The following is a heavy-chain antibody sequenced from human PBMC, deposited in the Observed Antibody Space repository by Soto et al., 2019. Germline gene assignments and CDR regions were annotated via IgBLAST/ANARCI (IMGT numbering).Heavy chain of an antibody. Sequence: QVQLQESGPGLVKPSQTLSLTCTVSGGSISSGGYYWSWIRQHPGKGLEWIGYIYYSGSTYYNPSLKSRFTISVDTSKNQFSLKLSSVTAADTAVYYCARGVTFGGVVNAFDIWGQGTMVTVSS. D-gene: IGHD3-16*01. CDR1: GGSISSGGYY. CDR2: IYYSGST. V-gene: IGHV4-31*03. CDR3: ARGVTFGGVVNAFDI. J-gene: IGHJ3*02.